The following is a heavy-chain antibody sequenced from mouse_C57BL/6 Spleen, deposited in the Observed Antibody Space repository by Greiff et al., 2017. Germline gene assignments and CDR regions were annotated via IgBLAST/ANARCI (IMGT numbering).Heavy chain of an antibody. D-gene: IGHD1-1*01. CDR2: IYPGSGST. V-gene: IGHV1-55*01. CDR1: GYTFTSYW. CDR3: SRDYYGSSRDFDY. Sequence: QVQLQQPGAELVKPGASVKMSCKASGYTFTSYWITWVKQRPGQGLEWIGDIYPGSGSTNYNEKFKSKATLTVDTSSSTAYMQLSSLTSEDSAVYYCSRDYYGSSRDFDYWGQGTTLTVSS. J-gene: IGHJ2*01.